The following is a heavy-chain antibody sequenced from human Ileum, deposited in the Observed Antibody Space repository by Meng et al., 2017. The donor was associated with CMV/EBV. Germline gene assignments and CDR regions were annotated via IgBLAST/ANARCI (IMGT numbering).Heavy chain of an antibody. CDR1: GGSISSSHYY. CDR3: ARDSSSGWQFDY. V-gene: IGHV4-39*07. J-gene: IGHJ4*02. Sequence: CTVYGGSISSSHYYWGWIRQPPGKGLEWIGTIYYSGSTYYNPSLNSRVTISVDTSKNQFSLKLSSVTAADTAVYYCARDSSSGWQFDYWGQGTLVTVSS. CDR2: IYYSGST. D-gene: IGHD6-19*01.